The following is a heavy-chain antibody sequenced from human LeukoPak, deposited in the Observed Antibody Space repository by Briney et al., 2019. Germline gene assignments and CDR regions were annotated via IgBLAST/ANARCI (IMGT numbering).Heavy chain of an antibody. CDR3: ARTGAAGESSGFYLRLFDY. D-gene: IGHD3-22*01. CDR1: GGSFSGYY. J-gene: IGHJ4*02. Sequence: PSETLSLTCDVYGGSFSGYYWSWIRQPPGKGLEWIGEINHSGRTNYSPSLKSRVTISVDTSKNQFSLKLSSVTAADTAVYYRARTGAAGESSGFYLRLFDYWGQGTLVTVSS. V-gene: IGHV4-34*01. CDR2: INHSGRT.